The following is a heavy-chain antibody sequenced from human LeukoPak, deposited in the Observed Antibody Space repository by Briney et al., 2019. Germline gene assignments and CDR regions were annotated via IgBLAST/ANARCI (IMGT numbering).Heavy chain of an antibody. CDR1: GFTFSSYG. CDR3: ARAQEYHYDSSDYFEFGAFDI. D-gene: IGHD3-22*01. J-gene: IGHJ3*02. CDR2: IRYDGSNK. Sequence: GGSLRLSCAASGFTFSSYGMHWVRQAPGKGLEWVAFIRYDGSNKYYADSVKGRFTIPRDNPKNTLYLQMNSLRAEDTAVYYCARAQEYHYDSSDYFEFGAFDIWGQGTMVTVSS. V-gene: IGHV3-30*02.